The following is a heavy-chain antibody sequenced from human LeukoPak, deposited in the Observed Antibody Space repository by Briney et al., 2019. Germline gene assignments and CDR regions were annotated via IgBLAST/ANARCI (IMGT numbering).Heavy chain of an antibody. V-gene: IGHV1-18*01. CDR1: GFVFTSYG. CDR3: ARELHVERDDY. D-gene: IGHD1-1*01. J-gene: IGHJ4*02. Sequence: GASVKVSCKASGFVFTSYGFTWVRQAPGQGLEWMGWISANDGKTHCSEKHQGRVTMSTDTVTSTAYMELRSLRSDDTAVYYCARELHVERDDYWGQGTLVTVSS. CDR2: ISANDGKT.